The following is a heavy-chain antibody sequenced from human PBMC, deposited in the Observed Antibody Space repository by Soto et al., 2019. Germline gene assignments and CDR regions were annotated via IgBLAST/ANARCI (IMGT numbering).Heavy chain of an antibody. CDR2: IYHGGTT. J-gene: IGHJ4*02. Sequence: SETLSLTCTVSGYSISSGSYWAWIRQPPGKGPEWIASIYHGGTTFYNPSLKSRITISVDTSNNRFSLKLTSVTAADTAVYYCARTYCSGGSCYSSAPNHFDFWGQGALVTVSS. CDR1: GYSISSGSY. CDR3: ARTYCSGGSCYSSAPNHFDF. V-gene: IGHV4-38-2*02. D-gene: IGHD2-15*01.